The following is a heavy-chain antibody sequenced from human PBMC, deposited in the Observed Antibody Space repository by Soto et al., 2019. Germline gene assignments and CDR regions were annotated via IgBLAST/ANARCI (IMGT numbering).Heavy chain of an antibody. CDR1: GGSISSGGYS. CDR3: ARGMTTVTTLDY. D-gene: IGHD4-17*01. CDR2: IYHSGST. Sequence: QLQLQESGSGLVKPSQTLSLTCAVSGGSISSGGYSWSWIRQPPGKGLEWIGYIYHSGSTYYNPSLMSRVTISLDRSKKQFSLKLSSVTAAETAVYYCARGMTTVTTLDYWGQGTLVTVSS. V-gene: IGHV4-30-2*01. J-gene: IGHJ4*02.